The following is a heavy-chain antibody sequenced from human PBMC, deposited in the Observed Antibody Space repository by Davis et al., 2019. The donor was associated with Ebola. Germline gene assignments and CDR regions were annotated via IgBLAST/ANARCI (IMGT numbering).Heavy chain of an antibody. CDR2: INPNSGGT. D-gene: IGHD1-7*01. J-gene: IGHJ3*02. CDR3: ATASYNWNYIDAFDI. Sequence: ASVKVSCKASGYTFTSYDISWVRQAPGQGLEWMGWINPNSGGTNYAQKFQGRVTMTRDTSISTAYMELSSLRSEDTAVYYCATASYNWNYIDAFDIWGQGTMVTVSS. CDR1: GYTFTSYD. V-gene: IGHV1-2*02.